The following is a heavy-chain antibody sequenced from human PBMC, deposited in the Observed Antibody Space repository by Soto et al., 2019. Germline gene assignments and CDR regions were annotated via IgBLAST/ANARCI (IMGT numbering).Heavy chain of an antibody. CDR2: ISSSSSYI. V-gene: IGHV3-21*01. D-gene: IGHD3-16*02. Sequence: EVQLVESGGGLVKPGGSLRLSCAASGFTFSSYSMNWVRQAPGKGLEWVSSISSSSSYIYYADSVKGRFTISRDNAKNSLYLQMNSLRAEDTAVYYCARDSSGNYVWGSYRYTEYFQHWGQGTLVTVSS. CDR1: GFTFSSYS. J-gene: IGHJ1*01. CDR3: ARDSSGNYVWGSYRYTEYFQH.